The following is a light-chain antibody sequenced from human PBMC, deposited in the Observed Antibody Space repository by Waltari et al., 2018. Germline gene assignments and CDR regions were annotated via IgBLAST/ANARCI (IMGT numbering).Light chain of an antibody. CDR1: QSVLYSSNKKND. CDR3: QQYYSTLPWT. J-gene: IGKJ2*02. V-gene: IGKV4-1*01. CDR2: WAA. Sequence: DIVMTQSPDSLAVSLGERATINCKSSQSVLYSSNKKNDLAWYQQKPGQPPKLRIYWAATRESGVPDRFSGSGSGTDFTLTISSLQAEDVAVYYCQQYYSTLPWTFGQGTKLEIK.